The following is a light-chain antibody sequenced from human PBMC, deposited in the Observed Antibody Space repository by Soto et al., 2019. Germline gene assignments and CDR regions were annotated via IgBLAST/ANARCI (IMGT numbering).Light chain of an antibody. CDR2: DAS. Sequence: EIVLTRSPVTLSLSPGERATLSCRATRSVNNFVAWYQQKPGQAPSLLISDASNRATGIPDRFSGSGSGTDFTLTINSLEPEDFAVYFCHQRAGWPPTFGGGTKVEIK. V-gene: IGKV3-11*01. J-gene: IGKJ4*01. CDR1: RSVNNF. CDR3: HQRAGWPPT.